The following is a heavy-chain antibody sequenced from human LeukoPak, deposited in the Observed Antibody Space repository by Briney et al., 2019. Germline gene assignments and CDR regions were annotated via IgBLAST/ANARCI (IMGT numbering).Heavy chain of an antibody. CDR1: GFTFSSYT. Sequence: PGGSLRLSCAASGFTFSSYTMKWVRQAPGKGLEWVSSISSSSSDIFYTDSVSGRFTISRDNARKSLFLQMNSLRADDAAVYYCARDDYVRGSYRVIDKWGQGTLVIVSS. V-gene: IGHV3-21*01. CDR2: ISSSSSDI. CDR3: ARDDYVRGSYRVIDK. J-gene: IGHJ4*02. D-gene: IGHD3-16*02.